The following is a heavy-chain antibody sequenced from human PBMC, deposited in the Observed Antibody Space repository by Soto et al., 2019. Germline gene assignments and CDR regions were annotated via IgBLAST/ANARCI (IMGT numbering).Heavy chain of an antibody. CDR2: INPNSGGT. J-gene: IGHJ6*02. CDR1: GYTFTGYY. D-gene: IGHD3-10*01. Sequence: ASVKVSCKASGYTFTGYYMHWVRQAPGQGLEWMGWINPNSGGTNYAQKFQGWVTMTRDTSISTAYMELSRLRSDDTAVYYCARVPTMVRGVIQYGMDVWGQGTTVTVSS. V-gene: IGHV1-2*04. CDR3: ARVPTMVRGVIQYGMDV.